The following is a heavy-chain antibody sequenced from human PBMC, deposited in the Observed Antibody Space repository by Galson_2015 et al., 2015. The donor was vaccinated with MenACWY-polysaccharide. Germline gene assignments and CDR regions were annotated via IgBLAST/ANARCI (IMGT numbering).Heavy chain of an antibody. CDR1: GYTFTSYG. V-gene: IGHV1-18*01. J-gene: IGHJ5*02. D-gene: IGHD3-10*01. CDR2: IGADNGKT. CDR3: ARENVLLWSTRWFDP. Sequence: SVKVSCKASGYTFTSYGIIWVRQAPGQGLEWMGWIGADNGKTNYAQKLQGRVTMTTDTSTSTDYMELRSLRSDDTAVYYCARENVLLWSTRWFDPWGQGTLVTVSS.